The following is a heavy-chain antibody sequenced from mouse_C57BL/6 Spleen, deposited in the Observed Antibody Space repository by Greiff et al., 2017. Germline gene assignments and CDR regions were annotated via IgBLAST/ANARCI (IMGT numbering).Heavy chain of an antibody. CDR1: GYTFTSYW. J-gene: IGHJ1*03. CDR3: ARYWYFDV. V-gene: IGHV1-53*01. Sequence: VQLQQPGTELVKPGASGYTFTSYWMHWVKQRPGQGLEWIGNINPSNGGTNYNEKFKSKATLTVDKSSSTAYMQLSSLTSEDSAVYYCARYWYFDVWGTGTTVTVSS. CDR2: INPSNGGT.